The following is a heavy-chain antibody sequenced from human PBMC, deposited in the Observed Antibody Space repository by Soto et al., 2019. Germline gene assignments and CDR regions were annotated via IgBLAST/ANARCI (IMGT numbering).Heavy chain of an antibody. CDR2: INAGNGNT. CDR3: ARSAAYCGGDCYHYGY. V-gene: IGHV1-3*01. Sequence: WASVKVSCKASGYTFTSYAMHWVRQAPGQRLEWMGWINAGNGNTKYSQKFQGRVTITRDTSASTAYMELSSLRSEDTAVYYCARSAAYCGGDCYHYGYWGQGTLVTVSS. D-gene: IGHD2-21*02. CDR1: GYTFTSYA. J-gene: IGHJ4*02.